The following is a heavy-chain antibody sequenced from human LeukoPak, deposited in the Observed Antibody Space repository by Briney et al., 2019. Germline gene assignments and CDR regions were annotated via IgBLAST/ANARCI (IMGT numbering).Heavy chain of an antibody. CDR2: INLNGGSR. CDR3: AREEFDY. Sequence: GGSLRLSCAASGFTFDNFAMSWGRQAPGKGLEWVSGINLNGGSRGYADSVRVRFTISRDNAKNSLYLQMNSLKAEDTALYYCAREEFDYWGQGTLVTVSS. J-gene: IGHJ4*02. CDR1: GFTFDNFA. V-gene: IGHV3-20*04.